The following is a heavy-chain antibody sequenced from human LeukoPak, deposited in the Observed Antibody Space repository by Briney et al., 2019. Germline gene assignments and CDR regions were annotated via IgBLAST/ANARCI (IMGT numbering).Heavy chain of an antibody. CDR3: AKDALLGTYNHTNGYTH. Sequence: GGSLRLSCAASGFTFSSYAMTWVRQAPGKGLEWVSTISGSAGSTYYADSVKGRFTISRDNSKNTLYMQMNSLRAEDTALYYCAKDALLGTYNHTNGYTHWGQGTLVAVSS. CDR2: ISGSAGST. CDR1: GFTFSSYA. V-gene: IGHV3-23*01. D-gene: IGHD2-8*01. J-gene: IGHJ4*02.